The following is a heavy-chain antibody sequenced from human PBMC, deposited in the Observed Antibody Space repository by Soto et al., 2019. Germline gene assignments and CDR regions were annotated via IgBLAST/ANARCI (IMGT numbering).Heavy chain of an antibody. CDR1: GGSISSGGYY. CDR2: IYYSGRT. D-gene: IGHD1-1*01. CDR3: ARLGADGYNWDY. J-gene: IGHJ4*02. V-gene: IGHV4-31*03. Sequence: QVQLQESGPGLVKPSQTLSLTCTVSGGSISSGGYYWSWIRQHPGKGLEWIGYIYYSGRTYYTPSLKSRVTIAVDTSKNQFSLKLSSVTAADTALYYCARLGADGYNWDYWGQGTLVTVSS.